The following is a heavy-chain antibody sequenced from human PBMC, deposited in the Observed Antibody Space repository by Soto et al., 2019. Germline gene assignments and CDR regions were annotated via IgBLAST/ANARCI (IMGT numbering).Heavy chain of an antibody. CDR3: ARHSPYCGGDCYYYFDY. V-gene: IGHV5-10-1*03. Sequence: EVQLVQSGAEVKKPGESLRISCKASGYSFSNYWISWVRQMPGKGLEWMGRIHPSASYTNDSPSFEGHVTISVDKSISTAYLQWSSLKASDTAIYYCARHSPYCGGDCYYYFDYWGQGTLVTVSS. D-gene: IGHD2-21*01. CDR1: GYSFSNYW. J-gene: IGHJ4*02. CDR2: IHPSASYT.